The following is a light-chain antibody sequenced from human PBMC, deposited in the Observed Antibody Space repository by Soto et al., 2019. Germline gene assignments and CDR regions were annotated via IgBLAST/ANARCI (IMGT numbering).Light chain of an antibody. V-gene: IGKV3-15*01. Sequence: EIVMTQSPATLSVSPGERATLSCRASQSVSSNLAWYQQKPGQAPRLLIYGASTRATGIPARFSGSGSGTEFTLTISSLQSEDFAVYYCQQYNNWPPMTFGKGPRWKSN. CDR1: QSVSSN. CDR2: GAS. J-gene: IGKJ1*01. CDR3: QQYNNWPPMT.